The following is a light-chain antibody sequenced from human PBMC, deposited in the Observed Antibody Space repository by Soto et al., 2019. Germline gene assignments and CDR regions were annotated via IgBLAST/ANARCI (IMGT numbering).Light chain of an antibody. CDR3: QHYNTYPYT. V-gene: IGKV1-5*03. CDR1: LSMNSW. J-gene: IGKJ2*01. CDR2: KAS. Sequence: DIQMTQSPSTLSASVGDRVTITCRASLSMNSWLAWYQQKPGKAPKLLIYKASSLESGVPSRFSGSGSGTEFALTITSLQPDDFATYYCQHYNTYPYTFGQGTRLEIK.